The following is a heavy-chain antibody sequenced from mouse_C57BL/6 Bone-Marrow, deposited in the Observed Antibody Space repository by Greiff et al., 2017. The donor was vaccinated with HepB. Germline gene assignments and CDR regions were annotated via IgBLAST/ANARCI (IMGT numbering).Heavy chain of an antibody. J-gene: IGHJ4*01. CDR3: ARAPITTLYYYAMDY. CDR2: INPNNGGT. D-gene: IGHD1-2*01. Sequence: EVQLQHSGPELVKPGASVKIPCKASGYTFTDYNMDWVKQSHGKSLEWIGDINPNNGGTIYNQKFKGKATLTVDKSSSTAYMELRSLTSEDTAVYYCARAPITTLYYYAMDYWGQGTSVTVSS. CDR1: GYTFTDYN. V-gene: IGHV1-18*01.